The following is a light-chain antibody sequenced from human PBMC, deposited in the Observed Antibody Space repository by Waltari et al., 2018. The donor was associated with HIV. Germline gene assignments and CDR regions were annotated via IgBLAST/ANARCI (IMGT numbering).Light chain of an antibody. CDR3: AAWDDSLSGVV. V-gene: IGLV1-47*01. J-gene: IGLJ2*01. CDR1: SSNTGTNS. CDR2: RNN. Sequence: QSVLTQPPSASGTPGQRVTISCSGSSSNTGTNSVCWYQHHPGTAPKLLIYRNNQRPSGVPDRFSGSKSGTSASLAISGLRSDDEADYICAAWDDSLSGVVFGGGTKLTVL.